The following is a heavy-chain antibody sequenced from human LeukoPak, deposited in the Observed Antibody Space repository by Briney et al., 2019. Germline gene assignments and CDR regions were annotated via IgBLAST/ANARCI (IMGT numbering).Heavy chain of an antibody. CDR1: GFTFSDYT. D-gene: IGHD2-21*02. CDR3: ARGYCGGDCYGD. J-gene: IGHJ1*01. CDR2: ISGSSRHI. V-gene: IGHV3-21*01. Sequence: GGSLRLSCAASGFTFSDYTMNWVRQAPGKGLEYVSSISGSSRHIYYADSVKGRFTISRDNTKSSLYLQMNSLRVEDMAVYYGARGYCGGDCYGDWGQGTLVTVSS.